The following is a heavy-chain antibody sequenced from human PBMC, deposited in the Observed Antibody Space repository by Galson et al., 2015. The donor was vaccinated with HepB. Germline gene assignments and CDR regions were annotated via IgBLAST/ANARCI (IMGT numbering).Heavy chain of an antibody. D-gene: IGHD3-22*01. CDR2: ISAYNGNT. J-gene: IGHJ4*02. CDR3: ASGSTYYYDSSGYWYYFDY. CDR1: GYTFTSYG. V-gene: IGHV1-18*01. Sequence: SVKVSCKASGYTFTSYGISWVRQAPGQGLEWMGWISAYNGNTNYAQKLQGRVTMTTDTSTSTAYMELRSLRSDDTAVYYCASGSTYYYDSSGYWYYFDYWGQGTLVTVSS.